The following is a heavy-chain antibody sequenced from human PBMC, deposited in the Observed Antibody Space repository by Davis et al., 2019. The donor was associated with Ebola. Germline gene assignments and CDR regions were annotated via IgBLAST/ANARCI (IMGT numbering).Heavy chain of an antibody. CDR2: IYGDGST. CDR3: ASSPVAAAGIVGWFDP. Sequence: GESLKISCAASGFVFNNYGMHWVRQAPGKGLEWVSVIYGDGSTYFADSVKGRFTLPRDNSKNTVYLQMNSLRDEDTAVYYCASSPVAAAGIVGWFDPWGQGTLVTVSS. J-gene: IGHJ5*02. D-gene: IGHD6-13*01. CDR1: GFVFNNYG. V-gene: IGHV3-NL1*01.